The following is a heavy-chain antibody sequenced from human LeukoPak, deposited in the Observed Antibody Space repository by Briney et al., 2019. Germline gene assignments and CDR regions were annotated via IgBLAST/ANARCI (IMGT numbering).Heavy chain of an antibody. Sequence: KAGGSLRLSCAASGFTFSSYAMSWVRQAPGRGLEWVSAISSSSSYIYYADSVKGRFTISRDNAKNSLYLQMNSLRAEDTAVYYCARDHDDLVATSYYFDYWGQGTLVTVSS. CDR1: GFTFSSYA. CDR3: ARDHDDLVATSYYFDY. V-gene: IGHV3-21*01. D-gene: IGHD5-12*01. CDR2: ISSSSSYI. J-gene: IGHJ4*02.